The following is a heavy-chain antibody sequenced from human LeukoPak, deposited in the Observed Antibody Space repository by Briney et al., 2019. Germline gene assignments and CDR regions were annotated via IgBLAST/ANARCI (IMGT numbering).Heavy chain of an antibody. Sequence: PGGSLRLSCAASGFTFSSYAMSWVRQAPGKGLEWVSAISGSGGSTYYADSVKGRFTISRDNSKNTLYLQMNSLRAEDTAVYYCAKDRPPKKYYYDSSGSPYFDYWGQGTLVTVSS. CDR1: GFTFSSYA. J-gene: IGHJ4*02. D-gene: IGHD3-22*01. CDR2: ISGSGGST. V-gene: IGHV3-23*01. CDR3: AKDRPPKKYYYDSSGSPYFDY.